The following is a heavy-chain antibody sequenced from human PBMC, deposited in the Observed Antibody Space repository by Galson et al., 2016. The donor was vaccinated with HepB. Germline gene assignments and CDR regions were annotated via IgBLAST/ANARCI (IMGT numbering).Heavy chain of an antibody. V-gene: IGHV1-18*01. J-gene: IGHJ4*02. D-gene: IGHD2/OR15-2a*01. Sequence: SCKASGYTFTTSGISWVRQAPGQGLEWMGWISTYSGNTKYAQKFQGGLTLTTASSTTTAYMELRSLRFDDTALFYCARDVQYRFDSWGQGTLVSVSS. CDR3: ARDVQYRFDS. CDR1: GYTFTTSG. CDR2: ISTYSGNT.